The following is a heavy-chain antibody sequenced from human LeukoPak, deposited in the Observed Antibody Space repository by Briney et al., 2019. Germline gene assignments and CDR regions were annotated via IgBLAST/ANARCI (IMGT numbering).Heavy chain of an antibody. Sequence: PGGSLRLSCAASGFTFSSYAMHWVSQAPGKGLEWVAVISYDGSNKYYADSVKGRFTISRDNSKNTLYLQMNSLGAEDTAVYYCAREDTAMAYDYWGQGTLVTVSS. CDR2: ISYDGSNK. CDR3: AREDTAMAYDY. CDR1: GFTFSSYA. J-gene: IGHJ4*02. D-gene: IGHD5-18*01. V-gene: IGHV3-30-3*01.